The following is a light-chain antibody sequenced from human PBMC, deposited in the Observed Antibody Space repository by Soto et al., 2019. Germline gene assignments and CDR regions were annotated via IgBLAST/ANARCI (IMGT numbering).Light chain of an antibody. CDR3: SSYTSSSTV. CDR1: SSDVGSYNR. CDR2: EVS. Sequence: QSALTQPPSVSGSPGQSVTISCTGTSSDVGSYNRVSWYQQPPGTAPKLLIYEVSHRPSGVPDRFSGSQSGNTASLTISGLQAEDEADYYCSSYTSSSTVFGGGTKVTVL. J-gene: IGLJ2*01. V-gene: IGLV2-18*02.